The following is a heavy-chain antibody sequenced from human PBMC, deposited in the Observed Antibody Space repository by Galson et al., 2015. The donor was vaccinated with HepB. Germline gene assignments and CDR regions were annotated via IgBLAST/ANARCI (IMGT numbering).Heavy chain of an antibody. D-gene: IGHD3-22*01. CDR2: ISYDGSNK. J-gene: IGHJ4*02. V-gene: IGHV3-30*18. CDR1: GFTFSSYG. CDR3: AKDMADYYDSSGLDY. Sequence: SLRLSCAASGFTFSSYGMHWVRQAPGKGLEWVAVISYDGSNKYYADSVKGRFTISRDNSKNTLYLQMNSLRAEDTAVYYCAKDMADYYDSSGLDYWGQGTLVTVSS.